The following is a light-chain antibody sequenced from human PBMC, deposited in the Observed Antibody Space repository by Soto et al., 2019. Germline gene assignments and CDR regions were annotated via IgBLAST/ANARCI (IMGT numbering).Light chain of an antibody. CDR2: GAS. J-gene: IGKJ4*01. Sequence: DIQMTQSPSSVSASVGDKVTITCRASQSIGYYLNWYQQIPGKAPTLLIFGASSLQSGVPSRFSGSGSGTDFTLTISSLQPEDFATYYCQQSYSTPPTFGGGTKVEIK. CDR3: QQSYSTPPT. V-gene: IGKV1-39*01. CDR1: QSIGYY.